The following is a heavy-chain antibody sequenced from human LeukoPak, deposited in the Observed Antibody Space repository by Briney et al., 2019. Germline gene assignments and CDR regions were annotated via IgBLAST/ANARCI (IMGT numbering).Heavy chain of an antibody. CDR2: IIPIFGTA. D-gene: IGHD2-2*01. Sequence: ASVKVSCKASGYSFNNYGISWVRQAPGQGLEWMGGIIPIFGTANYAQKFQGRVTITADESTSTAYMELSSLRSEDTAVYYCARACEDIVVVPAAKYYYYYYGMDVWGQGTTVTVSS. CDR1: GYSFNNYG. V-gene: IGHV1-69*13. CDR3: ARACEDIVVVPAAKYYYYYYGMDV. J-gene: IGHJ6*02.